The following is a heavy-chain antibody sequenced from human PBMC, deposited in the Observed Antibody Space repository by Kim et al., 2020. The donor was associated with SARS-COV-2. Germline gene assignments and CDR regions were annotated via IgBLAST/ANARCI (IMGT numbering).Heavy chain of an antibody. D-gene: IGHD2-15*01. CDR2: ISGTGTII. CDR3: VRENYWAFDV. Sequence: GGSLRLSCATSGFTLSLYSMNWVRQSPGKGLEWVSHISGTGTIIKHADSVRGRFTISRDNAKNSLFLQMNGLRAEDTAVYYCVRENYWAFDVWCQWTMVT. CDR1: GFTLSLYS. J-gene: IGHJ3*01. V-gene: IGHV3-48*04.